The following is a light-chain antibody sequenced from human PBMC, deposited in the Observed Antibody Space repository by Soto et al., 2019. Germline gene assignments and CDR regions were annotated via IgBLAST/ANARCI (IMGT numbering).Light chain of an antibody. V-gene: IGLV2-23*02. CDR2: EVH. CDR1: TSDVAYYDL. CDR3: CTSAGHVPK. J-gene: IGLJ2*01. Sequence: QSVLTQPASVSGSPGQSITISCAGTTSDVAYYDLVSWYQQHPGRAPKLLIYEVHKRPSGISVRFSGSKSGATASLTISGLLPEDVAVYFCCTSAGHVPKFGGGTKLTVL.